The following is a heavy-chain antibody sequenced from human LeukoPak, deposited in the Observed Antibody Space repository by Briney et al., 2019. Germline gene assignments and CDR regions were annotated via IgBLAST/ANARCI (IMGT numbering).Heavy chain of an antibody. Sequence: GGSLRLSCAASGFTFSSYAMHWVRQAPGKGLEWVAVISYDGSNKYYADSVKGRFTISRDNSKNTLYLQMNSLRAEDTAVYYCARDLRVKERRIAVAGILDYWGQGTLVTVSS. J-gene: IGHJ4*02. V-gene: IGHV3-30*04. CDR3: ARDLRVKERRIAVAGILDY. CDR2: ISYDGSNK. CDR1: GFTFSSYA. D-gene: IGHD6-19*01.